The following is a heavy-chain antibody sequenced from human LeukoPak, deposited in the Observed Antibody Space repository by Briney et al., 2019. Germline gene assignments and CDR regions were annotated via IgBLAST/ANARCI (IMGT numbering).Heavy chain of an antibody. J-gene: IGHJ6*02. Sequence: GGSLRLSCAASGFTFSDYWMSWVRQAPGKGLEWVANIKQDGSEKYYVDSVEGRFSISRDNAKNSLFLQMNSLRADDTAMYYCARRLMDTAMAYYYYYALDVWGQGTTVTVSS. CDR1: GFTFSDYW. CDR2: IKQDGSEK. CDR3: ARRLMDTAMAYYYYYALDV. D-gene: IGHD5-18*01. V-gene: IGHV3-7*01.